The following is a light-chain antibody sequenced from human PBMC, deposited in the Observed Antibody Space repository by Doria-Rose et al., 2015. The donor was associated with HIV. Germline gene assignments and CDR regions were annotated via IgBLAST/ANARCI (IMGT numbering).Light chain of an antibody. J-gene: IGKJ1*01. CDR1: QSFSSTY. CDR2: DGS. V-gene: IGKV3-20*01. Sequence: TQSPGTLSLSPGERATLSCRASQSFSSTYIAWYQQKPGQAPSLLIYDGSARATGIPDRFSASGSGADFTLTINRLEPEDFAPYYCHQYGTSWTFGQGTKVGI. CDR3: HQYGTSWT.